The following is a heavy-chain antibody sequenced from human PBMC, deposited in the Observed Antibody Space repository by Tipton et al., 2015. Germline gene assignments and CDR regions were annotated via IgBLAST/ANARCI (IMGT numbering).Heavy chain of an antibody. CDR2: IHHGGST. J-gene: IGHJ4*02. CDR3: ARAGGYSYGFDY. CDR1: GDSISSSNW. Sequence: GLVKPSGTLSLTCSVSGDSISSSNWWSWVRQPPGKGLEWIGEIHHGGSTNYNPSLKSRVTISVDTSKNQFSLKLSSVTAADTAVYYCARAGGYSYGFDYWGQGTLVSVSS. V-gene: IGHV4-4*02. D-gene: IGHD5-18*01.